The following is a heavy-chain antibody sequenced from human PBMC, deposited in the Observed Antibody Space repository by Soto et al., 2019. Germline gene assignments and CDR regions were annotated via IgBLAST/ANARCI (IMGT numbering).Heavy chain of an antibody. J-gene: IGHJ4*02. CDR3: ARHSGSYDPFDY. CDR2: IIPIFGTA. D-gene: IGHD1-26*01. Sequence: ASVKVSCKASGDTFSTSAISWVRQAPGQGLEWMGGIIPIFGTANYAQKFQGRVTITADESTSTAYMELSSLRSEDTAVYYCARHSGSYDPFDYWGQGALVTVSS. V-gene: IGHV1-69*13. CDR1: GDTFSTSA.